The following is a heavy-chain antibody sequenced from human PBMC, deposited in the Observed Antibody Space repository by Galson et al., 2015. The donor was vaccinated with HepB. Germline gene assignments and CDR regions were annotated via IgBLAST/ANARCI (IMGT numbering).Heavy chain of an antibody. CDR1: GSTFSSYS. CDR3: AKGLGDILTGSHY. Sequence: SLRLSCAASGSTFSSYSMNWVRQAPGKGLEWVSYISSSSSTIYYADSVKGRFTISRDNSKNTLYLQMNSLRAEDTAVYYCAKGLGDILTGSHYWGQGTLVTVSS. J-gene: IGHJ4*02. V-gene: IGHV3-48*01. CDR2: ISSSSSTI. D-gene: IGHD3-9*01.